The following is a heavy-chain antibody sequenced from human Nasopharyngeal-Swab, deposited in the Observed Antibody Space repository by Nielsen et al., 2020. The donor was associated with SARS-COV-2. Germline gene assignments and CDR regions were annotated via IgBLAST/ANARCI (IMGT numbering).Heavy chain of an antibody. CDR2: IWYDGSNK. CDR3: ARDRITFGGVIVKGDAFDI. D-gene: IGHD3-16*02. V-gene: IGHV3-33*01. J-gene: IGHJ3*02. Sequence: VRQAPGKGLEWVAVIWYDGSNKYYADSVKGRFTISRDNSKNTLYLQMNSLRAEDTAVYYCARDRITFGGVIVKGDAFDIWGQGTMVIVSS.